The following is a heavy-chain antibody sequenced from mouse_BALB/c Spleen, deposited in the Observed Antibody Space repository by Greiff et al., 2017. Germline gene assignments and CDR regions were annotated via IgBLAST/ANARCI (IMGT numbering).Heavy chain of an antibody. D-gene: IGHD2-10*02. Sequence: VQVVESGPGLVAPSQSLSITCTVSGFSLTSYGVHWVRQPPGKGLEWLGVIWAGGSTNYNSALMSRLSISKDNSKSQVFLKMNSLQTDDTAMYYCAREEYGNFAYWGQGTLVTVSA. CDR2: IWAGGST. CDR3: AREEYGNFAY. V-gene: IGHV2-9*02. CDR1: GFSLTSYG. J-gene: IGHJ3*01.